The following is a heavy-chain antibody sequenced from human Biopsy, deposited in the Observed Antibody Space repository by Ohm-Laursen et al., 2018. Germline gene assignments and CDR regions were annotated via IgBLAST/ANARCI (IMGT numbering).Heavy chain of an antibody. D-gene: IGHD4-11*01. Sequence: SETLSLTCSVSGDSVTKYYWSWVRQPPGKGLEWIGHIYYSVMTNYNPPLQSRVSISVDTSRNQVSLTLRSVTAADTAVYYCARDSGILNYGNFKYYHYYGMDVWGQGTTVTVSS. CDR2: IYYSVMT. CDR3: ARDSGILNYGNFKYYHYYGMDV. CDR1: GDSVTKYY. V-gene: IGHV4-59*02. J-gene: IGHJ6*02.